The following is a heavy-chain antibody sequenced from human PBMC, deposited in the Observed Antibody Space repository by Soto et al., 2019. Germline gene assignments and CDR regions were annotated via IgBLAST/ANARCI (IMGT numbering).Heavy chain of an antibody. J-gene: IGHJ5*02. CDR2: IYYSGST. Sequence: SETLSLTCTVSGGSISSGGYYWSWIRQPPGKGLEWIGYIYYSGSTYYNPSLKSRVTISVDTSKNQFSLKLSSVTAADTAVYYCARARDDYDFWSGYSNWFDPWGQGTLVTVSS. CDR1: GGSISSGGYY. V-gene: IGHV4-31*03. D-gene: IGHD3-3*01. CDR3: ARARDDYDFWSGYSNWFDP.